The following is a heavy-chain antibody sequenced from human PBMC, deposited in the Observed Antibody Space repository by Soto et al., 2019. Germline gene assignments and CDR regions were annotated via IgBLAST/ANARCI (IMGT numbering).Heavy chain of an antibody. CDR1: GFTFSSYS. J-gene: IGHJ5*02. D-gene: IGHD6-13*01. CDR3: ARESSSYNWFDP. Sequence: GGSLRLSCAASGFTFSSYSMNWVRQAPGKGLEWVSYISSSSSTIYYADTVKGRFTISRDNAKNSLYLQMNSLRDEDTAVYYCARESSSYNWFDPWGQGTLVTVSS. CDR2: ISSSSSTI. V-gene: IGHV3-48*02.